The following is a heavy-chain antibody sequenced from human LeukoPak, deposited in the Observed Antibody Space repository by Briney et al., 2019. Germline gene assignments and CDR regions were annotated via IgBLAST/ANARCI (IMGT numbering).Heavy chain of an antibody. Sequence: SETLSLTCTVSGGSISSYYWSWIRQPPAKGLEWIGYIYYSGSTNYNPSLKSRVTISVDTSKNQFSLKLSSVTAADTAVYYCAREDGTKWELPSGAFDIWGQGTMVTVSS. J-gene: IGHJ3*02. CDR2: IYYSGST. D-gene: IGHD1-26*01. CDR1: GGSISSYY. CDR3: AREDGTKWELPSGAFDI. V-gene: IGHV4-59*01.